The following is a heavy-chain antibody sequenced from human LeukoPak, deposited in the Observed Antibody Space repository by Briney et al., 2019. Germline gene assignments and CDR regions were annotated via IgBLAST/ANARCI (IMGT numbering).Heavy chain of an antibody. CDR3: ARANPRAYCGGDCYSREFDY. J-gene: IGHJ4*02. V-gene: IGHV1-18*01. Sequence: GASVKVPCKASGYTFTSYGISWVRQAPGQGLEWMGWISAYNGNTNYAQKLQGRVTMTTDTSTSTAYMELRSLRSDDTAVYYCARANPRAYCGGDCYSREFDYWGQGTLVTVSS. CDR1: GYTFTSYG. CDR2: ISAYNGNT. D-gene: IGHD2-21*02.